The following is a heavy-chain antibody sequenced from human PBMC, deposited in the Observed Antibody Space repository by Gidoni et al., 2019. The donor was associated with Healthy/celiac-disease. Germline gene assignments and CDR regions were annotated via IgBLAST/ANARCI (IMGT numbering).Heavy chain of an antibody. V-gene: IGHV4-34*01. CDR3: ARAGQRRGIVVVTARGAWFDP. CDR1: GGSFSGYY. J-gene: IGHJ5*02. Sequence: QVQLQQWGAGLLKPSETLSLTCAVYGGSFSGYYWSWIRQPPGKGLEWIGEINHSGSTNYNPSLKSRVTISVDTSKNQFSLKLSSVTAADTAVYYCARAGQRRGIVVVTARGAWFDPWGQGTLVTVSS. CDR2: INHSGST. D-gene: IGHD2-21*02.